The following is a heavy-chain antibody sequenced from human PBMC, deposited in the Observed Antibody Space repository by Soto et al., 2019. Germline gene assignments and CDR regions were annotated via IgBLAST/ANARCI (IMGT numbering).Heavy chain of an antibody. CDR2: MNPNSGNT. CDR1: GYTFTRYD. J-gene: IGHJ5*02. CDR3: ARARGYSGYVGFDP. D-gene: IGHD5-12*01. Sequence: QVQLVQSGAEVKKPGASVKVSCKASGYTFTRYDINWVRQATGQGLEWMGWMNPNSGNTGYAQKFQGRVTMTRNTSTSTAYMELRSLSSEDTAVYYCARARGYSGYVGFDPWGQGTLVTVSS. V-gene: IGHV1-8*01.